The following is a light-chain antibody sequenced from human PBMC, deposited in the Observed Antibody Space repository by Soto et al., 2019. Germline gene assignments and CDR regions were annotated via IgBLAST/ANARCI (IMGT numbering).Light chain of an antibody. J-gene: IGKJ1*01. CDR1: QRIDNY. Sequence: IQMTQSPSSLSASVGDRVTITCRASQRIDNYLNWYHQKPGKAPKLLIYKASTLKSGVPSRFSGSGSGTEFTLTISSLQPDDFATYYCQHYNSYSEAFGQGTKVDIK. V-gene: IGKV1-5*03. CDR2: KAS. CDR3: QHYNSYSEA.